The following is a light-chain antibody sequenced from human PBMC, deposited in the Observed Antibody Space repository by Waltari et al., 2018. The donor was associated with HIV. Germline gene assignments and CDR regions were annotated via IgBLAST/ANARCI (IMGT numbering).Light chain of an antibody. Sequence: DVVLTQTPLSLPVTLGQPASISCRSSQSLVYSDGNTYLIWLQQRPGQSPRRLIYNISKRASGVPDTFSGSGAGTNFTLTISRVEADDVGLYYCMQGTHWPWTFGQWDQGGNQ. CDR2: NIS. V-gene: IGKV2-30*01. J-gene: IGKJ1*01. CDR3: MQGTHWPWT. CDR1: QSLVYSDGNTY.